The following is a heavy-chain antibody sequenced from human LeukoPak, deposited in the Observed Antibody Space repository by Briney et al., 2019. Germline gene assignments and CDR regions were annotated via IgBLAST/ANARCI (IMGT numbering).Heavy chain of an antibody. D-gene: IGHD2-15*01. Sequence: KPSGTLSLTRTVSGGSISSSSYYWGWIRQPPGEGLGWIGRIYYSESTYYNPALKSRVTISVDTSKNQFSLKLSSVTAADTAVYYCARPRIQAGSYYFDYWGQGTLVTVSS. CDR3: ARPRIQAGSYYFDY. CDR2: IYYSEST. J-gene: IGHJ4*02. V-gene: IGHV4-39*01. CDR1: GGSISSSSYY.